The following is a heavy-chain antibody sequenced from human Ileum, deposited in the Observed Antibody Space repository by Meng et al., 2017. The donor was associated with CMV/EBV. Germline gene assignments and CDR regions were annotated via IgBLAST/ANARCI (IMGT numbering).Heavy chain of an antibody. CDR1: GFTVSSNY. CDR2: IYSGGST. V-gene: IGHV3-66*02. J-gene: IGHJ4*02. Sequence: GESLKISCAASGFTVSSNYMSWVRQAPGKGLEWVSVIYSGGSTYYADSVKGRFTTSRDNSKNTLYLQMNSLRAEDTAVYYCARDPRTYSSGWSDTSDYWGQGTLVTVSS. D-gene: IGHD6-19*01. CDR3: ARDPRTYSSGWSDTSDY.